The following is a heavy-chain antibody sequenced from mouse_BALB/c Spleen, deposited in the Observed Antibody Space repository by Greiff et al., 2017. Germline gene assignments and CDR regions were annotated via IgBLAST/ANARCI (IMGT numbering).Heavy chain of an antibody. Sequence: EVKLMESGPGLVKPSQSLSLTCTVTGYSITSDYAWNWIRQFPGNKLEWMGYISYSGSTSYNPSLKSRISITRDTSKNQFFLQLNSVTTEDTATYYCARTLDSSGSFDYWGQGTTLTVSS. J-gene: IGHJ2*01. D-gene: IGHD3-2*01. CDR2: ISYSGST. V-gene: IGHV3-2*02. CDR1: GYSITSDYA. CDR3: ARTLDSSGSFDY.